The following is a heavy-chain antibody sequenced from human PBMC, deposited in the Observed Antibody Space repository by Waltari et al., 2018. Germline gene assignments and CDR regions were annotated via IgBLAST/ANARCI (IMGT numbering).Heavy chain of an antibody. CDR2: IYHSGST. CDR3: AREGGPWDYYDSSGGFDY. D-gene: IGHD3-22*01. CDR1: GYSISSGYY. J-gene: IGHJ4*02. Sequence: QVQLQESGPGLVKPSETLSLTCTVSGYSISSGYYWGWIRQPPGKGLEWIGSIYHSGSTYYNPSLKSRVTISVDTSKNQFSLKLSSVTAADTAVYYCAREGGPWDYYDSSGGFDYWGQGTLVTVSS. V-gene: IGHV4-38-2*02.